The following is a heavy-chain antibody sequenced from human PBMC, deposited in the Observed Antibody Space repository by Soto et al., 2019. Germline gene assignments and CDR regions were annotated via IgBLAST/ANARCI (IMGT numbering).Heavy chain of an antibody. CDR1: GFTFSSYG. V-gene: IGHV3-33*01. D-gene: IGHD3-10*01. Sequence: QVQLVESGGGVVQPGRSLRLSCAASGFTFSSYGMHWVRQAPGKGLEWVAVIWYDGSNKYYADSVKGRFTISRDNSKNTLDLQMNSLRAEDTAVYYCAREKRGEGKGYYYYCYMDVWGKGTRVTVSS. CDR3: AREKRGEGKGYYYYCYMDV. CDR2: IWYDGSNK. J-gene: IGHJ6*03.